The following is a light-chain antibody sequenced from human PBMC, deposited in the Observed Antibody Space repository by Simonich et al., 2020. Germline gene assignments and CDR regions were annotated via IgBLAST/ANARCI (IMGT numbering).Light chain of an antibody. Sequence: DIVMTQSPDSLAVSLGERATINCKSSQSVLYSANNKNYLAWYQQKPGQPPKQLIYWASTRESGVPDRFRGRGSGTDFTLTISSLQAEDVAVYYCQQYYSTPTFGGGTKVEIK. J-gene: IGKJ4*01. CDR2: WAS. CDR1: QSVLYSANNKNY. CDR3: QQYYSTPT. V-gene: IGKV4-1*01.